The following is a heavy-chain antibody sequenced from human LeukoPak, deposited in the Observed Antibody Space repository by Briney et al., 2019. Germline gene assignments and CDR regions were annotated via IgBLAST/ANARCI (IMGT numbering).Heavy chain of an antibody. J-gene: IGHJ4*02. CDR2: IRYDGSNK. CDR1: GFTFSSYG. CDR3: ARDGLSSGWLQDY. Sequence: GGSLRLSCAASGFTFSSYGMHWVRQAPGKGLEWVAVIRYDGSNKYYADSVKGRFTISRDNSENTLYLQMNSLRAEDTAVYYCARDGLSSGWLQDYWGKGTLVIVSS. D-gene: IGHD6-19*01. V-gene: IGHV3-33*01.